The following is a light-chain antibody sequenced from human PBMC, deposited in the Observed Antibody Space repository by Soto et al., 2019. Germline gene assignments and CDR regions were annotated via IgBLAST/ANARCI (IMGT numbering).Light chain of an antibody. CDR2: DAS. CDR1: QDISNY. J-gene: IGKJ2*01. Sequence: DIQMTQSPSSLSASVGDRVTITCQASQDISNYLNWYQQKPGKAPKLLIYDASNLETGVPSRFSGSGSGTDFTFTISSLQTEDFATYYCQQYDYFPYTFGQGTKLEIK. V-gene: IGKV1-33*01. CDR3: QQYDYFPYT.